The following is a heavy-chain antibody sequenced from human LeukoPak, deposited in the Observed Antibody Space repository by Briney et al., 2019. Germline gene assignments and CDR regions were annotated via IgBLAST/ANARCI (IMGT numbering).Heavy chain of an antibody. Sequence: GGSLRLSCSASGFTFSSYAMHWVRQAPGKGLEYVSAISSNGGSTYYADSVKGRFTISRDNSKNTLYLQMSSLRAEDTAVYYCARDWSSKYPYYYGMDVWGQGTTVTVSS. D-gene: IGHD4-11*01. CDR1: GFTFSSYA. J-gene: IGHJ6*02. CDR3: ARDWSSKYPYYYGMDV. V-gene: IGHV3-64D*06. CDR2: ISSNGGST.